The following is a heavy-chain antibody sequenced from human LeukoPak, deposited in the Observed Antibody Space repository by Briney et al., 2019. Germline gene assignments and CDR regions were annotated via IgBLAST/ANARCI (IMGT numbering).Heavy chain of an antibody. V-gene: IGHV3-30*18. CDR3: AKDGGPGSGWPGYFDL. J-gene: IGHJ2*01. CDR2: ISYDGSNK. D-gene: IGHD6-19*01. Sequence: GGSLRLSCAASGFTFSSCGMHWVRQAPGKGLEWVAVISYDGSNKYYTDSVKGRFTISRDNSKNTLYLQMNSLRAEDTAVYYCAKDGGPGSGWPGYFDLWGRGTLVTVSS. CDR1: GFTFSSCG.